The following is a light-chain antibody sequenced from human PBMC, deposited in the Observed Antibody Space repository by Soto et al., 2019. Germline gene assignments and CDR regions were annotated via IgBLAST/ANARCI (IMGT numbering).Light chain of an antibody. V-gene: IGKV3-20*01. CDR1: QSVSSNF. Sequence: EIVLTQSPGTLSLSPGERAPLSCRASQSVSSNFLAWYQQKPGQAPRLLIYGASSRATGIPDRFSGSGSGTGFTLTISRLEPKDCGVYYCQQYGSSPITFGQGTRLEIK. J-gene: IGKJ5*01. CDR3: QQYGSSPIT. CDR2: GAS.